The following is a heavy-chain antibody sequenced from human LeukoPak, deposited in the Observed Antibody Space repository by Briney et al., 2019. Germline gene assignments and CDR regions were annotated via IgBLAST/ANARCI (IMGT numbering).Heavy chain of an antibody. V-gene: IGHV3-23*01. CDR1: RFTFSSYA. CDR3: AKVLTGSQDY. Sequence: GGSLRLSCAASRFTFSSYAMSWVRQAPGKGLEWLSTIGGGSENAYCADSVRGRFTISRDNSKNTVYLQMKSLRADDTAVYFCAKVLTGSQDYWGQGTLVTVSS. D-gene: IGHD7-27*01. CDR2: IGGGSENA. J-gene: IGHJ4*02.